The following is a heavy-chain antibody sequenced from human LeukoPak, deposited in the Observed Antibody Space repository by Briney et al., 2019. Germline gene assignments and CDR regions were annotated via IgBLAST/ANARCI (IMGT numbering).Heavy chain of an antibody. CDR2: ISGSGGST. Sequence: GGALRLSRAAPGFTFISYALSGGRPAPGKGVGLVSAISGSGGSTHYADSVKGRFTISRDNSKNTLYVQMNSLRGEDTAVYYCAKAGTVPAALDYWGQGTLVTVSS. CDR3: AKAGTVPAALDY. V-gene: IGHV3-23*01. D-gene: IGHD2-2*01. J-gene: IGHJ4*02. CDR1: GFTFISYA.